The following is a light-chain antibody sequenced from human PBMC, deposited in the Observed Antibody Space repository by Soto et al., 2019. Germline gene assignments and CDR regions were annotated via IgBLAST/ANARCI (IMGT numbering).Light chain of an antibody. CDR1: SSDISDHNY. CDR3: SSYAGGNNWV. J-gene: IGLJ3*02. V-gene: IGLV2-8*01. Sequence: QSVLTQPPSASGSPGQSVTISCTGASSDISDHNYVSWYQQHPGKAPKLMIYEVSKRPSWVPDRFSASKSGNTASLTVSGLQAEDEADYYCSSYAGGNNWVFGGGTKLTVL. CDR2: EVS.